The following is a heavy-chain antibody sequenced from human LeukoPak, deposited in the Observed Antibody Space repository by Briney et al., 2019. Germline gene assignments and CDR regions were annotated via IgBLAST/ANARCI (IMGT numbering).Heavy chain of an antibody. CDR1: GYNFASHW. Sequence: GESLKISCKASGYNFASHWIGWVRQMPGKGLEWMAIIYPGDSDIRCSPSFQGQVTISADKSINTAYLQWSSLKASDTAMYYCARRSDSGYYYYYYGMDVWGEGTTVTVSS. J-gene: IGHJ6*04. CDR2: IYPGDSDI. D-gene: IGHD4/OR15-4a*01. CDR3: ARRSDSGYYYYYYGMDV. V-gene: IGHV5-51*01.